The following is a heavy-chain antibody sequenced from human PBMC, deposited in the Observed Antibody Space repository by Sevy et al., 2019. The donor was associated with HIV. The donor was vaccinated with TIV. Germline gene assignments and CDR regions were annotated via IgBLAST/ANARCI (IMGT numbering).Heavy chain of an antibody. CDR1: GYTFTGYY. CDR3: AGGGNSAGDAFDI. J-gene: IGHJ3*02. CDR2: TNPNSGGT. V-gene: IGHV1-2*02. D-gene: IGHD2-21*02. Sequence: ASVKVSCKASGYTFTGYYMHWVRQAPGQGLEWMGWTNPNSGGTNYAQKFQGSVTMTRDTSISTAYMELSRLRSDDTAVYYCAGGGNSAGDAFDIWGQRTMVTVSS.